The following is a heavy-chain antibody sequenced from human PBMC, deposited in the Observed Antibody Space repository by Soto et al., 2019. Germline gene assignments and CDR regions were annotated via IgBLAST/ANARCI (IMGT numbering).Heavy chain of an antibody. Sequence: ASVKVSCKASGYTFTSYGISWVRQAPGQGLEWMGWISAYNGNTNYAQKLQGRVTMTTDTSTSSAYMELRSLRSDDTAVYYCARWKNSRNDRRVDPWGQGTLVTVSS. CDR3: ARWKNSRNDRRVDP. J-gene: IGHJ5*02. D-gene: IGHD6-13*01. V-gene: IGHV1-18*01. CDR1: GYTFTSYG. CDR2: ISAYNGNT.